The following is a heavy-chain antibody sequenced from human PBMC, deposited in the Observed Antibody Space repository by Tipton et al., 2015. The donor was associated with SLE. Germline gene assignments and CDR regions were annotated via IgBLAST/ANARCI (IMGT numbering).Heavy chain of an antibody. Sequence: TLSLTCTVSGGSISSYYWSWIRQPPGKGLEWIGFIYYSGSTNYNPSLKSRVTISVDTSKNQFSLKLSSVTAADTAVYYCARGSNAAAGTGGGDYWGQGTLVTVSS. CDR1: GGSISSYY. CDR2: IYYSGST. CDR3: ARGSNAAAGTGGGDY. D-gene: IGHD6-13*01. J-gene: IGHJ4*02. V-gene: IGHV4-59*01.